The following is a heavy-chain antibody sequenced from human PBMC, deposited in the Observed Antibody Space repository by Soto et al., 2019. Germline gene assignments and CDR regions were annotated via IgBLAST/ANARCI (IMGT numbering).Heavy chain of an antibody. Sequence: QVQLVESGGGVVQPGRSLRLSCAASGFTFSSYGMHWVRQAPGKGLEWVAVIWYDGSNKYYADSVKGRFTISRDNSKNTLYLQMNSLRSEDTAVYYCARDVLGWYSSVVDYWGPGTLVTVSS. V-gene: IGHV3-33*01. CDR3: ARDVLGWYSSVVDY. J-gene: IGHJ4*02. CDR1: GFTFSSYG. CDR2: IWYDGSNK. D-gene: IGHD6-19*01.